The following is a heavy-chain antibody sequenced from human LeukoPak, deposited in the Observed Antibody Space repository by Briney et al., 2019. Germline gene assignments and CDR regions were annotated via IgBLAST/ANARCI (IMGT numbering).Heavy chain of an antibody. D-gene: IGHD3-9*01. CDR3: ANDILTGYGRDI. V-gene: IGHV3-23*01. CDR2: ISGSGGST. CDR1: GFTFSSYA. J-gene: IGHJ3*02. Sequence: GGSLRLSCAASGFTFSSYAMSWVRQAPGKGLEWVSAISGSGGSTYYADSVKGRFTISRDNSKNTLYLRMNSLRAEDTAVYYCANDILTGYGRDIWGQGTMVTVSS.